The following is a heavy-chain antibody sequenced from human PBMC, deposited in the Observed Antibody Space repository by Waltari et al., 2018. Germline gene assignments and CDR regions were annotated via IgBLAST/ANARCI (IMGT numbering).Heavy chain of an antibody. CDR1: GFTVSRFG. Sequence: QVQLVESGGGVVQPGRSLRLSCAASGFTVSRFGMHWVRQAPGKGLEWVAVIWHDGSNEYYVDSVKGRFTISRDNSKNTLYLQMNSLRAEDSAVYYCASQSTTLFDYWGQGTLVTVSS. D-gene: IGHD2-15*01. J-gene: IGHJ4*02. CDR2: IWHDGSNE. CDR3: ASQSTTLFDY. V-gene: IGHV3-33*01.